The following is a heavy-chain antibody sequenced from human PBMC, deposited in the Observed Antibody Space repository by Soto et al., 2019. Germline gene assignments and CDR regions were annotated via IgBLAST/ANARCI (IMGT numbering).Heavy chain of an antibody. Sequence: PGGSLRLSCAASGLTFSSYAMHWVRQAPGKGLEWVAVISYDGSNKYYADSVKGRFTISRDNSKNTLYLQMNSLRAEDTAVYYCARDSQQWWVRYNWFDPWGQGTLVTVSS. J-gene: IGHJ5*02. V-gene: IGHV3-30-3*01. CDR3: ARDSQQWWVRYNWFDP. D-gene: IGHD2-15*01. CDR1: GLTFSSYA. CDR2: ISYDGSNK.